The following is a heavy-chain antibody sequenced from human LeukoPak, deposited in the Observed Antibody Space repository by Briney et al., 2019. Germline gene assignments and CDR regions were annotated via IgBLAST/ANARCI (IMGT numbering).Heavy chain of an antibody. J-gene: IGHJ5*02. CDR3: ARDHQETGTTVWFDP. Sequence: SETLSLTCAVYGGPFSGYYWSWIRQPPGKGLEWIGEINHSGSTNYNPSLKSRVTISVDTSKNQFSLKLSSVTAADTAVYYCARDHQETGTTVWFDPWGQGTLVTVSS. CDR1: GGPFSGYY. V-gene: IGHV4-34*01. CDR2: INHSGST. D-gene: IGHD1-7*01.